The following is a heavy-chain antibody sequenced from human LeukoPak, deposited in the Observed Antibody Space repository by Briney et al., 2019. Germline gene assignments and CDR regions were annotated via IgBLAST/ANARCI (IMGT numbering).Heavy chain of an antibody. CDR1: GFTFASYG. CDR2: ISGSGGGT. J-gene: IGHJ4*02. D-gene: IGHD2-8*01. CDR3: AKRGVYYFDY. V-gene: IGHV3-23*01. Sequence: GGSLRLSCAASGFTFASYGMSWVRQAPGKGLEWVSSISGSGGGTYYADSVKGRFTISRDNSKNTLCLQVDSLRAEDTAVYYCAKRGVYYFDYWGQETLVTVSS.